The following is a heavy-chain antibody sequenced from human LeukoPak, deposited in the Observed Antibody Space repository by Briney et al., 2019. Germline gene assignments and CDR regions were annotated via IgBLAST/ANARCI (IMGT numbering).Heavy chain of an antibody. CDR1: GFTFSSYA. D-gene: IGHD7-27*01. CDR2: ISYDGSNK. Sequence: GGSLRLSCAASGFTFSSYAMHWVRQAPGKGLEWVAVISYDGSNKYYADSVKGRFTISRDNAKNSLYLQMNSLRAEDTAVYYCARGVELGTNWGQGTLVTVSS. V-gene: IGHV3-30-3*01. CDR3: ARGVELGTN. J-gene: IGHJ4*02.